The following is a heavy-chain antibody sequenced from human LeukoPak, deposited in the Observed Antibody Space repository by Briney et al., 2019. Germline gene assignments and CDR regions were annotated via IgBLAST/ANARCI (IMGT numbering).Heavy chain of an antibody. Sequence: PSQTLSLTCTVSGGSISSGDYYWSWIRQPPGKGLEWIGYIYYSGSTYYNPSLKSRVTISVDTSKNQFSLKLSSVTAADTAVYYCARGRGKVVPASWFAWFDPWGQGTLVTVSS. CDR2: IYYSGST. CDR1: GGSISSGDYY. D-gene: IGHD2-2*01. CDR3: ARGRGKVVPASWFAWFDP. J-gene: IGHJ5*02. V-gene: IGHV4-30-4*01.